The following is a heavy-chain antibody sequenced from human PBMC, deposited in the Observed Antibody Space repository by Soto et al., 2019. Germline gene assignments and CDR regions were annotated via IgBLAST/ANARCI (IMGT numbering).Heavy chain of an antibody. CDR3: NTGSDEGY. CDR2: IKTHAEAETT. Sequence: EVQLVDAGGCVVKPGGSLRLSCAASGFSFNNAWMNCVLQAPGKGLEWVVGIKTHAEAETTDYSTPLKGRFTISRDDSKNTLYLHLNSLRFEDTADYYGNTGSDEGYWGQVALVTVSS. V-gene: IGHV3-15*07. J-gene: IGHJ4*02. CDR1: GFSFNNAW. D-gene: IGHD1-26*01.